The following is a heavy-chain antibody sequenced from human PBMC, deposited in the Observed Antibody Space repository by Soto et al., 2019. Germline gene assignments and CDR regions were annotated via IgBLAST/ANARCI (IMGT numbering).Heavy chain of an antibody. Sequence: QVQLVQSGAEVKKPGASVKVSCKASGYTFTSYGISWVRQAPGQGLEWMGWISAYNGNTNYAQKRQGRVTMTTDTSTSTAYMELRSLRSDDTAVYYCARSLTEDIVVVVAATSLDYWGQGTLVTVSS. J-gene: IGHJ4*02. CDR2: ISAYNGNT. V-gene: IGHV1-18*01. D-gene: IGHD2-15*01. CDR3: ARSLTEDIVVVVAATSLDY. CDR1: GYTFTSYG.